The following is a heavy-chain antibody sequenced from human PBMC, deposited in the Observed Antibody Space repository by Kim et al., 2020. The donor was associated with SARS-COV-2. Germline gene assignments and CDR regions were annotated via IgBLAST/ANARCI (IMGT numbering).Heavy chain of an antibody. D-gene: IGHD2-8*02. J-gene: IGHJ6*02. CDR1: GFTFDDYA. Sequence: GGSLRLSCAASGFTFDDYAMHWVRQAPGKGLEWVSGISWNSGSIGYADSVKGRFTISRDNAKNSLYLQMNSLRAEDTALYYCAKIHWDFTDYGMDVWGQGTTVTVSS. CDR2: ISWNSGSI. V-gene: IGHV3-9*01. CDR3: AKIHWDFTDYGMDV.